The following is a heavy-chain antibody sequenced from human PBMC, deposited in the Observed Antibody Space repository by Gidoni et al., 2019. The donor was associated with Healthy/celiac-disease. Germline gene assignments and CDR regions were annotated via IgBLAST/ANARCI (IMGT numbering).Heavy chain of an antibody. CDR1: GFTFSSYW. CDR3: ARTKYSSGVGGSVFYFDY. Sequence: EVQLVESGGGLVQPGGSLRLSCAASGFTFSSYWMHWVRQAPGKGLVWVSRINSDGSSTSYADSVKGRFTISRDNAKNTLYLQMNSLRAEDTAVYYCARTKYSSGVGGSVFYFDYWGQGTLVTVSS. V-gene: IGHV3-74*01. CDR2: INSDGSST. J-gene: IGHJ4*02. D-gene: IGHD6-25*01.